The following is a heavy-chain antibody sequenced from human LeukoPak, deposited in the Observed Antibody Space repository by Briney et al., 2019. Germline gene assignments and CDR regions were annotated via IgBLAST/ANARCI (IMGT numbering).Heavy chain of an antibody. J-gene: IGHJ3*02. CDR2: IKQDGSQK. V-gene: IGHV3-7*01. Sequence: GGSLRLSCVGSGFSYGTYWMTWFRQAPGKGLEWVANIKQDGSQKNYVDSVKGRFTISRDNAKKSLYLQMNSLKGEDTAVYFCARGGTYDICGQGTRVTVSS. CDR3: ARGGTYDI. CDR1: GFSYGTYW.